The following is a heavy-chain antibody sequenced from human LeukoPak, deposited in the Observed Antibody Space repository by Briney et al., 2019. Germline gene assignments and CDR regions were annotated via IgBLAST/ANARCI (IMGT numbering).Heavy chain of an antibody. J-gene: IGHJ1*01. Sequence: TLSLTCTVSGGSISSGGYYWSWIRQHPGKGLEWIGYIYYSGSTYYNPSLKSRVTISVDTSKNQFSLKLSSVTAADTAVYYCARGSHHCSGGSCYFEYFQHWGQGTLVTVSS. CDR3: ARGSHHCSGGSCYFEYFQH. CDR2: IYYSGST. CDR1: GGSISSGGYY. D-gene: IGHD2-15*01. V-gene: IGHV4-31*03.